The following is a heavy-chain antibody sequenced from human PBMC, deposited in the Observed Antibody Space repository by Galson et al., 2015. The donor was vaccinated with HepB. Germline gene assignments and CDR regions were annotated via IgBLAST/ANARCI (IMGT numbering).Heavy chain of an antibody. Sequence: SLRLSCAASGFMFSSYAMHWVRQAPGKGLEWVAVISYDGIEKHSGDSVKGRFTISRDNSDNTLYLQMNSLRVEDTAVYYCAKDRGYEQPYYFYGLDVWGPGTTVTVSS. J-gene: IGHJ6*02. CDR1: GFMFSSYA. CDR2: ISYDGIEK. CDR3: AKDRGYEQPYYFYGLDV. D-gene: IGHD5-12*01. V-gene: IGHV3-30*18.